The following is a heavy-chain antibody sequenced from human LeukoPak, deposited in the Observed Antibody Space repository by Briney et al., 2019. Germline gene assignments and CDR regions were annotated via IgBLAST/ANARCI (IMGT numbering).Heavy chain of an antibody. CDR2: INPNSGGT. V-gene: IGHV1-2*02. J-gene: IGHJ5*02. CDR3: ARGIYPLRRNRILPPGRFDP. D-gene: IGHD1-14*01. CDR1: GYTFTGYY. Sequence: ASVKVSCKASGYTFTGYYMHWVRQAPGQGLEWMGWINPNSGGTNYAQKFQGRVTMTRNTSISTAYMELSSLRSEDTAVYYCARGIYPLRRNRILPPGRFDPWGQGTLVTVSS.